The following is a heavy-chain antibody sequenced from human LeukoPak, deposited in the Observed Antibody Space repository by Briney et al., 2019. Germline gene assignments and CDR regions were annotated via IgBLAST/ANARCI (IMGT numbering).Heavy chain of an antibody. CDR3: ARGNYYDSSTYYRAFDI. Sequence: SETLSLTCAVYGGSFSGFYWSWIRQPPGKGLEWIGDINHSGGTNYIPSLKSRVTISVDTSKNQFSLKLSSVTAADTAVYYCARGNYYDSSTYYRAFDIWGQGTMVTVSS. D-gene: IGHD3-22*01. V-gene: IGHV4-34*01. CDR1: GGSFSGFY. J-gene: IGHJ3*02. CDR2: INHSGGT.